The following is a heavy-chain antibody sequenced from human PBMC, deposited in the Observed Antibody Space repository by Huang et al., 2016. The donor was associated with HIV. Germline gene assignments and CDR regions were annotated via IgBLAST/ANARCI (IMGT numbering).Heavy chain of an antibody. J-gene: IGHJ4*02. D-gene: IGHD3-10*01. CDR2: IDSSGST. CDR3: ARGPRITMVRGIMISLDY. Sequence: QVQLQESGPGLVKPSQTLSLTCTVSGGSITSGTYYWTWIRQPAGKGLEWIGHIDSSGSTNYNPSFKSRVYMSLDTSKNQFSLKLSSVAAADTAVYYCARGPRITMVRGIMISLDYWGQGALVTVSS. CDR1: GGSITSGTYY. V-gene: IGHV4-61*09.